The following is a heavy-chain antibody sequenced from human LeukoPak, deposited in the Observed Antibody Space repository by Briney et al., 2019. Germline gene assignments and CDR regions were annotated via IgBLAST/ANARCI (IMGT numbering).Heavy chain of an antibody. Sequence: QTGGSLRLSCAASGFTFSNYWMHWVRQAPGKGLEWVAVISYDETNKYYEDSVKGRFTISRDSSKNTLYLQMSSLRDEDTAVYYCAKNNDYGGSYWYFDLWGRGTLVTVSS. V-gene: IGHV3-30*18. CDR2: ISYDETNK. CDR3: AKNNDYGGSYWYFDL. D-gene: IGHD4-23*01. CDR1: GFTFSNYW. J-gene: IGHJ2*01.